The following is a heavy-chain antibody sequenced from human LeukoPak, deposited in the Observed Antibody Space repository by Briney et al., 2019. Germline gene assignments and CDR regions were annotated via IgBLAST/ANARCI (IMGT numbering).Heavy chain of an antibody. CDR2: ISWNSRNI. D-gene: IGHD6-6*01. V-gene: IGHV3-9*01. Sequence: PGRSLRLSCAASGFTFDDYAMPWVRQAPGKGLEWVSGISWNSRNIGYADSVKGRFTISRDNAKNTLYLQMNSLRAEDTAVYYCARGGIAARPFDYWGQGTLVTVSS. J-gene: IGHJ4*02. CDR1: GFTFDDYA. CDR3: ARGGIAARPFDY.